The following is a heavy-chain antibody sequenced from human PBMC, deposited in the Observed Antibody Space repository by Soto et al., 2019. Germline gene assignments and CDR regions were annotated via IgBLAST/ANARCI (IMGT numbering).Heavy chain of an antibody. Sequence: GGSLRLAWAGAVFTLSTYGMTWVRQAPGKGLEWVSAITGTGGNTYYVDSVKGRFTSSRDNSKNMLYLQMNSVRVEDTAVYYCARIRGYWYGMDVWGQGTTVTVSS. J-gene: IGHJ6*02. V-gene: IGHV3-23*01. CDR3: ARIRGYWYGMDV. CDR1: VFTLSTYG. CDR2: ITGTGGNT.